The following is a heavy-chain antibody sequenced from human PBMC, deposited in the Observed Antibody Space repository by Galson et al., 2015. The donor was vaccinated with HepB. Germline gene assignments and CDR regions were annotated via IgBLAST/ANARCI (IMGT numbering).Heavy chain of an antibody. J-gene: IGHJ3*02. D-gene: IGHD3-22*01. Sequence: SVKVSCKASGYTFTSFDINWVRQATGQGLEWMGWVKPSTGDTGYAREFQGRVTMTRNTSISTAYMELNSLRSEDTAVYFCARGVTMIQGTIYDAFDIWGQGTKVTVSA. V-gene: IGHV1-8*02. CDR3: ARGVTMIQGTIYDAFDI. CDR1: GYTFTSFD. CDR2: VKPSTGDT.